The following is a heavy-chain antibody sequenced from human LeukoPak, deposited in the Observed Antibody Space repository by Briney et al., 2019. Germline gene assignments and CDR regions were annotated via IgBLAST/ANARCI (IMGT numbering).Heavy chain of an antibody. CDR1: GFTVSSNY. D-gene: IGHD6-13*01. CDR2: IYSGGST. J-gene: IGHJ4*02. CDR3: ARGPSSSWSDFDY. V-gene: IGHV3-66*02. Sequence: GGSLRLSCAASGFTVSSNYMSWVRQAPGKGLEWVSVIYSGGSTYYADSVKGRFTISRDNSKNTLYLQMNNLRAEDTAVHYCARGPSSSWSDFDYWGQGTLVTVSS.